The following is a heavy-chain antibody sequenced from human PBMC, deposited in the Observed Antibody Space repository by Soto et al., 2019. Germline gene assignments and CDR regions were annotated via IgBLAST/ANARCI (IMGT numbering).Heavy chain of an antibody. CDR2: IIPIFGTA. Sequence: GASVKVSCKASGGTFSSYAISWVRQAPGQGLEWMGGIIPIFGTANYAQKFQGRVTITADESTSTAYMELSSLRSEDTAVYYCARAFGWELLSPFDYWGQGTLVTVSS. CDR3: ARAFGWELLSPFDY. V-gene: IGHV1-69*13. CDR1: GGTFSSYA. D-gene: IGHD1-26*01. J-gene: IGHJ4*02.